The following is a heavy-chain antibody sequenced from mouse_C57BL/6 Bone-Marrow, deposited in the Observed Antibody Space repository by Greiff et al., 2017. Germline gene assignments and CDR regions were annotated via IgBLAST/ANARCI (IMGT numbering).Heavy chain of an antibody. V-gene: IGHV2-2*01. CDR3: ARKGIYYYGGYYAMDY. Sequence: QVQLQQSGPGLVQPSQSLSITCTVSGFSLTSSGVHWVRQSPGKGLEWLGVIWSGGSTDYHAAFISRLSISKDNSKRQVFFKMNSLQADDTAINYCARKGIYYYGGYYAMDYWGQGTSVTVSS. CDR1: GFSLTSSG. J-gene: IGHJ4*01. CDR2: IWSGGST. D-gene: IGHD1-1*01.